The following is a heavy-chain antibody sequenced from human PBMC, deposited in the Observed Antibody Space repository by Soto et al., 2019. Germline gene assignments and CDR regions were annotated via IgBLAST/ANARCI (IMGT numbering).Heavy chain of an antibody. D-gene: IGHD3-22*01. CDR1: GYSFADYG. CDR2: IDPSDSQT. J-gene: IGHJ4*02. CDR3: ARQIYDSDTGPNFQYYFDS. Sequence: GESLQISCNGSGYSFADYGITLVLQKPGKGLEWMGRIDPSDSQTYYSPSFRGHVTISVTKSITTVFLQWSSLRASDTAMYYCARQIYDSDTGPNFQYYFDSWGQGTPVTVSS. V-gene: IGHV5-10-1*01.